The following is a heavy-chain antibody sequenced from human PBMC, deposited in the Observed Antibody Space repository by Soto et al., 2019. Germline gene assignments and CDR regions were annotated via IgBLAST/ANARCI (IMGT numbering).Heavy chain of an antibody. D-gene: IGHD1-26*01. CDR3: ARELVGAHDAFDL. V-gene: IGHV3-48*03. J-gene: IGHJ3*01. Sequence: GGSLRLSCAASGFTFSSYEMNWVRQAPGKGLEWVSYISSSGSTIYYADSVKGRFTISRDNAKNSLYLQMNSLRAEDTAVYYCARELVGAHDAFDLWGQRTMVTVSS. CDR1: GFTFSSYE. CDR2: ISSSGSTI.